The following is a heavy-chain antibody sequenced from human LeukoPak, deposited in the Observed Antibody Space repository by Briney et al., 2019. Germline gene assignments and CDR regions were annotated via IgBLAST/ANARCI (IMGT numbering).Heavy chain of an antibody. Sequence: PGGSLRLSCAASGFTFSSYSMNWVRQAPGKGLEWVSYISSSGSTIYYADSVKGRFTISRDNAKNSLYLQMNSLRAEDTAVYYCARDGSRYCSSTSCYIYYYYYMDVWGKGTTVTVSS. D-gene: IGHD2-2*01. J-gene: IGHJ6*03. V-gene: IGHV3-48*01. CDR3: ARDGSRYCSSTSCYIYYYYYMDV. CDR2: ISSSGSTI. CDR1: GFTFSSYS.